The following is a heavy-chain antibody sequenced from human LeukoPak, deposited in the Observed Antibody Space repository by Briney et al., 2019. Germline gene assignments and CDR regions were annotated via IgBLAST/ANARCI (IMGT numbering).Heavy chain of an antibody. V-gene: IGHV3-11*04. CDR1: GFTFSDYY. J-gene: IGHJ4*02. CDR2: IDSTGNTI. D-gene: IGHD3-3*01. CDR3: ARVYDFWSGYYVDY. Sequence: GGSLRLSCAASGFTFSDYYMTWIRQAPGKGLEWVSYIDSTGNTIDYADSVKGRFTISRDNAKISLYLQMNSLGAEDTAVYYCARVYDFWSGYYVDYWGQGTLVTVSS.